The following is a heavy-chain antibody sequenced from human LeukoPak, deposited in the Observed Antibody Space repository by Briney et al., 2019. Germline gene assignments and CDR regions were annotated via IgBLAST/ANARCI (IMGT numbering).Heavy chain of an antibody. D-gene: IGHD3-3*02. Sequence: GGSLRLSCAASGFIVSSNYMSWVRQAPGKGLEWVSVIYSDGSTYYADSVKGRFIISRDNSKNTLYLQMNSLRADDTAVYYCAREISPRHSIGAVFEYWGQGTLVTVSS. CDR3: AREISPRHSIGAVFEY. V-gene: IGHV3-53*01. CDR1: GFIVSSNY. J-gene: IGHJ4*02. CDR2: IYSDGST.